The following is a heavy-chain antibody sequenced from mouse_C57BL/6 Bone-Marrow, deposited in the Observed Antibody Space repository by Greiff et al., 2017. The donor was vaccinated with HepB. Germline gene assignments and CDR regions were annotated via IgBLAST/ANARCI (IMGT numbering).Heavy chain of an antibody. Sequence: VQLQQSGPELVKPGASVKISCKASGYTFTDYYMNWVKQSHGKSLEWIGDINPNNGGTSYNQKFKGKATLTVDKSSSTAYMELRSLTSEDSAVYYCARRGSSYLAYWGQGTLVTVSA. J-gene: IGHJ3*01. V-gene: IGHV1-26*01. CDR3: ARRGSSYLAY. D-gene: IGHD1-1*01. CDR2: INPNNGGT. CDR1: GYTFTDYY.